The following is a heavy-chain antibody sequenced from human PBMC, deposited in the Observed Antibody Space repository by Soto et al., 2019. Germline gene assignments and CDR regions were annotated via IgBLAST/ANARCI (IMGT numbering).Heavy chain of an antibody. CDR2: INHSGST. Sequence: SETLSLTCAVYGGSFSGYYWSWIRQPPGKGLEWIGEINHSGSTNYNPSLKSRVTISVDTSKDQFSLKLSSVTAADTAVYYCAGTGYYYYYYGMVGWRQGATVTV. CDR1: GGSFSGYY. CDR3: AGTGYYYYYYGMVG. J-gene: IGHJ6*01. D-gene: IGHD2-15*01. V-gene: IGHV4-34*01.